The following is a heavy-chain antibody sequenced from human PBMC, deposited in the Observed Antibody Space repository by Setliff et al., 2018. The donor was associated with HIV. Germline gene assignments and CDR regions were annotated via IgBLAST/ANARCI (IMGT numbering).Heavy chain of an antibody. V-gene: IGHV4-39*07. CDR1: GASISSSGYY. CDR2: IYYSGST. Sequence: PSETLSLTCTVSGASISSSGYYWGWIRQPPGKGLEWIGTIYYSGSTYYNPSLKSRVTMSVDTSKNQFSLKLRSVTAADTAVYYCVRSPWNWNYDAWFDPWGQGTLVTVSS. J-gene: IGHJ5*02. CDR3: VRSPWNWNYDAWFDP. D-gene: IGHD1-7*01.